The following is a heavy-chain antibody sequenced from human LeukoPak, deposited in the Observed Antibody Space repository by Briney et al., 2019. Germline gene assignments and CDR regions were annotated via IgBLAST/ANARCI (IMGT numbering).Heavy chain of an antibody. V-gene: IGHV4-34*01. CDR1: GGSLSGYY. CDR2: INHSGST. CDR3: ARETGD. Sequence: SETLSLTCAVYGGSLSGYYWSWTRQPPGKGLEWIGEINHSGSTNYNPSLKSRVTISVDTSKNQFSLKLSSVTAADTAVYYCARETGDWGQGTLVTVSS. J-gene: IGHJ4*02. D-gene: IGHD3-10*01.